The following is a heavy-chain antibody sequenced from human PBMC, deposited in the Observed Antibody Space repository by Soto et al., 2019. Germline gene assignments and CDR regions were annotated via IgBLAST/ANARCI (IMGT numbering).Heavy chain of an antibody. Sequence: GALRLCCAGSGVIFSNSCMHWVCQAPGKGLEWVAFMSYDGSAKFYADSVKGRFTISRDNSKSTLFLHMSNLRAEDTDTSSSAISRVAVHAALPW. CDR1: GVIFSNSC. CDR2: MSYDGSAK. D-gene: IGHD1-1*01. V-gene: IGHV3-30*02. CDR3: AISRVAVHAALP. J-gene: IGHJ5*02.